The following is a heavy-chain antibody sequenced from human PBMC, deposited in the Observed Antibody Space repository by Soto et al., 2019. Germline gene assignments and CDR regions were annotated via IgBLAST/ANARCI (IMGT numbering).Heavy chain of an antibody. CDR1: GFTFSSYG. CDR2: IWYDGSNK. V-gene: IGHV3-33*01. CDR3: ARCSSGYVDALDI. D-gene: IGHD3-22*01. J-gene: IGHJ3*02. Sequence: QPGGSLRLSCAASGFTFSSYGMHWVRQAPGKGLEWVAVIWYDGSNKYYADSVKGRFTISRDNSKNTLYLQMNSLRAEDTAVYYCARCSSGYVDALDIWGQGTMVTVSS.